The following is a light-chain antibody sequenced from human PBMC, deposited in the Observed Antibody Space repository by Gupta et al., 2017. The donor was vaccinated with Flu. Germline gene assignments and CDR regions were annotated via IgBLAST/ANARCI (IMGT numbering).Light chain of an antibody. CDR1: QDIRRY. CDR2: EAY. Sequence: DIQVTQSPSSLSASVGDRVTITCQTSQDIRRYLNWYQQKPGRAPKLLIKEAYHLQVGVPSRFSGTGSGTHFTFTISGLQFEDFATYYCLQYDLRPPYTFGQGTK. J-gene: IGKJ2*01. V-gene: IGKV1-33*01. CDR3: LQYDLRPPYT.